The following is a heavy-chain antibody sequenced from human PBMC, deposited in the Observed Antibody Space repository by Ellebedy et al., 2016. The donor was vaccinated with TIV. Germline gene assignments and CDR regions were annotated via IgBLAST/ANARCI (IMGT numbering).Heavy chain of an antibody. J-gene: IGHJ6*02. Sequence: GESLEISXAASGFTFDSYRMNWVRQAPGKGLEWVASISNRGSYIYYAESVKGRFTISRDNAKNLVFLQTNSLRAEDTAVYFCARDNPSTSPYGLDVWGQGTTVTVAS. V-gene: IGHV3-21*06. CDR3: ARDNPSTSPYGLDV. D-gene: IGHD5/OR15-5a*01. CDR1: GFTFDSYR. CDR2: ISNRGSYI.